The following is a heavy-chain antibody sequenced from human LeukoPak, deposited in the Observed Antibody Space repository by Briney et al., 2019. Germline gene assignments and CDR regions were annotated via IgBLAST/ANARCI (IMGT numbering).Heavy chain of an antibody. V-gene: IGHV4-59*01. CDR1: GGSISSYY. CDR2: IYYSGST. D-gene: IGHD2-15*01. Sequence: SETLSLTCTVSGGSISSYYWSWIRQPPGKGLEWIGYIYYSGSTNYNPSLKSRVTISGDTSQNQFSLKLNSVTAADTAMYYCARAFGCYPGICGFDIWGQGTMVTVSS. J-gene: IGHJ3*02. CDR3: ARAFGCYPGICGFDI.